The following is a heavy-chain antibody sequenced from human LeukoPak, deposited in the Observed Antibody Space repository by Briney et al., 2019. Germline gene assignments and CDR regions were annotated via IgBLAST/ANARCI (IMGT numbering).Heavy chain of an antibody. CDR3: ASPVAARRGGFDY. V-gene: IGHV1-69*05. D-gene: IGHD6-6*01. Sequence: SVKVSCKASGGTFSSYAISWVRQAPGQGLEWMGGIIPIFGTANYAQKFQGRVTITTDESTSTAYMELSSLRSEDTAVYYCASPVAARRGGFDYWGQGTLVTVSS. CDR2: IIPIFGTA. J-gene: IGHJ4*02. CDR1: GGTFSSYA.